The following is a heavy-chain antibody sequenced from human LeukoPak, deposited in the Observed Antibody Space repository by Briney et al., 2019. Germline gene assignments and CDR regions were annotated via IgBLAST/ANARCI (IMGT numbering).Heavy chain of an antibody. CDR2: ISAYNGNT. D-gene: IGHD5-18*01. CDR3: ARVLVRMDTAMPTTHHARKYYFDY. Sequence: ASVKVSCKASGYTFTSYGISWVRQAPGQGLEWMGWISAYNGNTNYAQKLQGRVTMTTDTSTSTAYMELRSLRSDDTAVYYCARVLVRMDTAMPTTHHARKYYFDYWGQGTLVTVSS. V-gene: IGHV1-18*01. J-gene: IGHJ4*02. CDR1: GYTFTSYG.